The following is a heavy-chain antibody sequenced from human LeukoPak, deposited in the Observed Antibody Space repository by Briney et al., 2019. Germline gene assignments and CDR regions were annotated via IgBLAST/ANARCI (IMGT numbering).Heavy chain of an antibody. CDR3: ARDESIAGPTTADY. J-gene: IGHJ4*02. Sequence: GGSLRLSCAAPGFTFSSFWMHWVRQAPGKGPVWVSRINTDGSNTIYADSVKGRFTISRDNAKNTLFLQMNSLRAEDTAVYYCARDESIAGPTTADYWGQGTLVSVSS. D-gene: IGHD1-26*01. CDR1: GFTFSSFW. CDR2: INTDGSNT. V-gene: IGHV3-74*01.